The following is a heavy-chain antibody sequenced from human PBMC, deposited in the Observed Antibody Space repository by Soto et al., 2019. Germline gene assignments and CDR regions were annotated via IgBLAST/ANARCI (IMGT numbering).Heavy chain of an antibody. Sequence: QVQLQQWGAGLLKPSETLSLTCAVYGGSFSDYYWSWIRQPPGKGLEWIGEIDHSGSTNYNPSLKSRVIISIDTSKNQSSLKLSSVTAADTAVYHCARSVAGNDYWGQGTLVTVSS. CDR3: ARSVAGNDY. V-gene: IGHV4-34*01. CDR1: GGSFSDYY. CDR2: IDHSGST. J-gene: IGHJ4*02. D-gene: IGHD6-19*01.